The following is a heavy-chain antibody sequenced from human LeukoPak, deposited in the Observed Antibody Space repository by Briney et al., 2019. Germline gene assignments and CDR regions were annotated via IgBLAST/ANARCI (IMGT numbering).Heavy chain of an antibody. CDR1: GFIFSNYA. D-gene: IGHD2-15*01. Sequence: GGSLRLSCAASGFIFSNYAMSWVRQAPGKGVEWVSSISDSGVDTYYGDSVKGRFTISRDNSKNTFYLQMNSLRAEDTAVYYCAKRGGSYYSDYWGQGSLVTVSS. J-gene: IGHJ4*02. V-gene: IGHV3-23*01. CDR3: AKRGGSYYSDY. CDR2: ISDSGVDT.